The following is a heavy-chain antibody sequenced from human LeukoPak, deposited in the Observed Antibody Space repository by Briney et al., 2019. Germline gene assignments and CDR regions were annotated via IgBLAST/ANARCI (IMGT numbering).Heavy chain of an antibody. Sequence: SETLSLTCTVSGGSISSYYWSWIRQPAGKGLEWIGRIYTSGSTNYNPSLKSRVTMSVDTSKNQFSLKLSSVTAADTAVYYCVRARIAVAGNDYYYYYMDVWGKGTTVTVSS. CDR1: GGSISSYY. CDR2: IYTSGST. CDR3: VRARIAVAGNDYYYYYMDV. V-gene: IGHV4-4*07. D-gene: IGHD6-19*01. J-gene: IGHJ6*03.